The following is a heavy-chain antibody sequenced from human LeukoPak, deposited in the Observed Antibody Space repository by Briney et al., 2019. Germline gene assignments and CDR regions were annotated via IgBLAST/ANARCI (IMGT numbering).Heavy chain of an antibody. CDR2: IKQDGSEM. Sequence: GGSLRLSCAASGFTFSSYWMSWVRQAPGKGLEWVANIKQDGSEMYYVDSVKGRFTISRDNAKNSLYLQMSSLRVEDTALYFCARHNPLWGYWGQGTLVTVSS. J-gene: IGHJ4*02. V-gene: IGHV3-7*04. CDR3: ARHNPLWGY. D-gene: IGHD1-14*01. CDR1: GFTFSSYW.